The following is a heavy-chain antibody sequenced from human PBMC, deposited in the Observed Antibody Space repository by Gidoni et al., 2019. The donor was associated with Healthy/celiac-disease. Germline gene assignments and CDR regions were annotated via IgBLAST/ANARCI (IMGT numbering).Heavy chain of an antibody. V-gene: IGHV4-30-4*01. D-gene: IGHD2-15*01. CDR3: VREGYCSGGSCYGVDYYYYMDV. Sequence: QVQLQESGPGLVKPSQTLSLTCPVSVGSISSGDYYWSWTRQPPGKGLEWIGYIYYSWSSYYNPSLKSRVTISVDTSKNQFSLKLSSVTAADTAVYYCVREGYCSGGSCYGVDYYYYMDVWGKGTTVTVSS. CDR2: IYYSWSS. CDR1: VGSISSGDYY. J-gene: IGHJ6*03.